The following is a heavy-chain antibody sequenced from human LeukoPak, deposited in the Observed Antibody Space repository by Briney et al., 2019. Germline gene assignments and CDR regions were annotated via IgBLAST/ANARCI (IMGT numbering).Heavy chain of an antibody. V-gene: IGHV4-59*01. CDR2: IYYSGST. CDR1: GGSISSYY. J-gene: IGHJ4*02. D-gene: IGHD4-11*01. Sequence: KPSETLSLTCTVSGGSISSYYWSWIRQPPGKGLEWIGYIYYSGSTNYNPSLKSRVTISVDTSKNQFSLKLSSVTAADTAVYYCARATVGTVTTTFDYWGQGTLVTVSS. CDR3: ARATVGTVTTTFDY.